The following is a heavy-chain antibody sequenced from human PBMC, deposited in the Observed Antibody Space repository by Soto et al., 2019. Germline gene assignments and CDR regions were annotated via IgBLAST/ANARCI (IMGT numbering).Heavy chain of an antibody. CDR1: GYTFTSYA. CDR2: INAGNGNT. V-gene: IGHV1-3*01. D-gene: IGHD6-13*01. J-gene: IGHJ5*02. CDR3: ARGVGSSSWYNWFDP. Sequence: ASVKVSCKASGYTFTSYAMHWVRQPPGQRLEWMGWINAGNGNTKYSQKFQGRVTITRDTSASTAYMELSSLRSEDTAVYYCARGVGSSSWYNWFDPWGQGTLVTVSS.